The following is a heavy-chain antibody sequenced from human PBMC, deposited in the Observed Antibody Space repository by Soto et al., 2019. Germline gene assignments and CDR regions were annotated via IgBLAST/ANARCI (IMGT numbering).Heavy chain of an antibody. V-gene: IGHV4-61*01. CDR3: ARARKRYFDY. CDR2: VFRSGSV. CDR1: GGSMTTGSYF. Sequence: ETLSLTCNVSGGSMTTGSYFWSWIRQPPGKGLEWIGYVFRSGSVNYSPSFKSRVTISIDTSKNQFSLMLKSVTAADTAVYFCARARKRYFDYWGQGALVTVSS. J-gene: IGHJ4*02.